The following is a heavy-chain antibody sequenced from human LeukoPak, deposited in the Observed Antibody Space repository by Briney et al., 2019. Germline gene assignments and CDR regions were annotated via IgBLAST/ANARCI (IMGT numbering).Heavy chain of an antibody. CDR3: TRVTLVPVGATGGNAFDI. D-gene: IGHD1-26*01. V-gene: IGHV3-21*01. CDR1: GFTFSSYS. Sequence: GGSLRLSCAASGFTFSSYSMNWVRQAPGKGLEWVSSISSSSSYIYYADSVKGRFTISRDNAKNSLYLQMNSLRAEDTAVYYCTRVTLVPVGATGGNAFDIWGQGTMVTVSS. CDR2: ISSSSSYI. J-gene: IGHJ3*02.